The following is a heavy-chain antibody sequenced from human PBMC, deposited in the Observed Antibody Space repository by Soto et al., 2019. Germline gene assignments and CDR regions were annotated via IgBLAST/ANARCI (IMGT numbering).Heavy chain of an antibody. CDR2: IRRGGDST. J-gene: IGHJ6*02. Sequence: SWCSLRLSCSASGFTFDTYALSWFRQAPGKGLEWVSSIRRGGDSTYYADAVKGPFTTSRDNSKIPLYLQMNSLRPEDTPLYYSPKDPGPVFSPLGPYGMDVWGQGTTVTVSS. V-gene: IGHV3-23*01. CDR1: GFTFDTYA. CDR3: PKDPGPVFSPLGPYGMDV.